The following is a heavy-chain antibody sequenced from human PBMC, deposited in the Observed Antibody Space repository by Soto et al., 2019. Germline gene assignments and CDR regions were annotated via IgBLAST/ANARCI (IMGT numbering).Heavy chain of an antibody. CDR1: GGSFRGYY. V-gene: IGHV4-34*01. CDR2: INHSGIT. D-gene: IGHD3-3*01. Sequence: QVQLQQWGAGLLKPSETLSLTCVVTGGSFRGYYWSWVRQPPGKGQEWIGEINHSGITDSSPSRKSRVTISVDASRSEFSLNLTSVTAADTAVYYCARGRSSVPDRRGIGYYGLDVWGQGTTVTV. J-gene: IGHJ6*02. CDR3: ARGRSSVPDRRGIGYYGLDV.